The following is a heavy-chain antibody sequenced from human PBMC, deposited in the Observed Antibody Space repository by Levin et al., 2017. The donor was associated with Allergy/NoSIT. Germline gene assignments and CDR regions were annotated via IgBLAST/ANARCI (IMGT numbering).Heavy chain of an antibody. CDR1: GGSLRSDNNY. CDR2: VYYSGSA. Sequence: SQTLSLTCTVSGGSLRSDNNYWAWIRQPPGGGLEWIGSVYYSGSAYYHPSLKSRVTISVDMSKSQFSLNLRSMSAADTAVYFCARWSFDGQNWYFDLWGRGTLLTVSS. CDR3: ARWSFDGQNWYFDL. J-gene: IGHJ2*01. V-gene: IGHV4-39*07.